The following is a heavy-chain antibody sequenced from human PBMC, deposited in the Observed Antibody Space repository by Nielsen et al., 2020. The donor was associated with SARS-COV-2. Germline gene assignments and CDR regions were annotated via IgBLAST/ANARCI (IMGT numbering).Heavy chain of an antibody. J-gene: IGHJ4*02. CDR1: GFTFSSYS. D-gene: IGHD5-18*01. Sequence: GESLKISCAASGFTFSSYSMNWVRQAPGKGLEWVSYISSSSSTIYYADSVKGRFTISRDNSKNTLYLQMNSLRAEDTAVYYCAKDSDVDTAMVPDYWGQGTLVTVSS. V-gene: IGHV3-48*01. CDR2: ISSSSSTI. CDR3: AKDSDVDTAMVPDY.